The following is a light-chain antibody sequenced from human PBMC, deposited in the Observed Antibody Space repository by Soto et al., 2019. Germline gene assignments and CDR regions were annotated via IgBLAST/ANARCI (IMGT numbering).Light chain of an antibody. CDR2: STN. CDR1: SGSVSTAYY. J-gene: IGLJ7*01. Sequence: QTVVTQEPSFSVSPGGTVTLTCGLSSGSVSTAYYPSWYQQTPGQAPRTLIYSTNTRSSGVPDRFSGSILGNKAALTISGAQADDESDYYCVLYVGSGITVFGGDTQLTVL. V-gene: IGLV8-61*01. CDR3: VLYVGSGITV.